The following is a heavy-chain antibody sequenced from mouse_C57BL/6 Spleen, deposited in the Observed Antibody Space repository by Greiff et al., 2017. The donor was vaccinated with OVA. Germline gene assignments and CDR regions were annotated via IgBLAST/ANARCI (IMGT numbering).Heavy chain of an antibody. CDR3: TRIYYDKTPPWFAY. J-gene: IGHJ3*01. D-gene: IGHD2-4*01. Sequence: EVKLVESREGLVKPGGSLKLSCAASGFTFSSYAMSWVRQTPEKRLEWVAYISSGGDYIYYADTVKGRFTISRDNARNTLYLQMSSLKSEDTAMYYCTRIYYDKTPPWFAYWGQGTLVTVSA. V-gene: IGHV5-9-1*02. CDR2: ISSGGDYI. CDR1: GFTFSSYA.